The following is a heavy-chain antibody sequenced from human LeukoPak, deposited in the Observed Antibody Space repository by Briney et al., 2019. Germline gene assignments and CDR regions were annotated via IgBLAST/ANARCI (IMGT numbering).Heavy chain of an antibody. Sequence: GGSLRLSCAASGFTFYDYAMHWVRQAPGKGLEWVSLISGDGGSTYYADSVKGRFTISRDNSKNSLYLQMNSLRTEDTALYYCAKDMGDSSVVYGMDVWGQGTTVTVSS. J-gene: IGHJ6*02. CDR2: ISGDGGST. CDR1: GFTFYDYA. V-gene: IGHV3-43*02. D-gene: IGHD3-22*01. CDR3: AKDMGDSSVVYGMDV.